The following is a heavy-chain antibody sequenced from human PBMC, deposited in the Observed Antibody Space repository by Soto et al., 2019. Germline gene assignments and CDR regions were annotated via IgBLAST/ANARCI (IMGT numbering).Heavy chain of an antibody. CDR1: AFSLSTGGVG. CDR2: IYWDADK. V-gene: IGHV2-5*02. J-gene: IGHJ6*02. D-gene: IGHD2-21*02. Sequence: QITLKESGPTLVKPTQTLTLTCTFSAFSLSTGGVGVGWIRQPPGKALEWLALIYWDADKRYSPSLRSRLTITKDTSKNQVVLTMTNMDPVDTATYYCIQSRCGGDCLQSYASYYYYGMDVWGQGTTVTVSS. CDR3: IQSRCGGDCLQSYASYYYYGMDV.